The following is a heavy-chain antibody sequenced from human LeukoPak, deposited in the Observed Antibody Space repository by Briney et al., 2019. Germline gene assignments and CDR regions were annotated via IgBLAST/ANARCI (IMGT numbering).Heavy chain of an antibody. Sequence: SETLSLTCAVYGGSFSGYYWSWIRQPPGKGLEWIGEINHSVSTNYNPSLKSRVTISVDTSQNQFSLKLSSVTAADTAVYYCARSRYYYDSSGYLNGPFDYWGQGTLVTVSS. V-gene: IGHV4-34*01. D-gene: IGHD3-22*01. CDR2: INHSVST. CDR3: ARSRYYYDSSGYLNGPFDY. CDR1: GGSFSGYY. J-gene: IGHJ4*02.